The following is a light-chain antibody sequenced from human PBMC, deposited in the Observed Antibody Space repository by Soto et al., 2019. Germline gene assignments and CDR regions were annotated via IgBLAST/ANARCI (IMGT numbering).Light chain of an antibody. CDR3: CSYTPTTTQV. CDR1: SSDVGPYNY. V-gene: IGLV2-14*01. Sequence: QSALTQPASVSGSPGQSITISCTGSSSDVGPYNYVSWYQQHPGKAPKLIIYEVSNRPSGVSNRFSGSKSGNTASLTISGLQAEDEADYYCCSYTPTTTQVFGGGTKLTVL. J-gene: IGLJ3*02. CDR2: EVS.